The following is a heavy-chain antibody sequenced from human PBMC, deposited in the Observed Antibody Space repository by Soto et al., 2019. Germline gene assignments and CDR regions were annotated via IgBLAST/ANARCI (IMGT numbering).Heavy chain of an antibody. V-gene: IGHV1-8*01. J-gene: IGHJ6*02. Sequence: GASVKVSCKASGYTFTSYDINWVRQATGQGLEWMGWMNPNSGNTGYAQKFQGRVTMTRNTSISTAYMELSSLRSEDTAVYYCARGRARFLAYGMDVWGQGTTVTVSS. D-gene: IGHD3-3*01. CDR3: ARGRARFLAYGMDV. CDR2: MNPNSGNT. CDR1: GYTFTSYD.